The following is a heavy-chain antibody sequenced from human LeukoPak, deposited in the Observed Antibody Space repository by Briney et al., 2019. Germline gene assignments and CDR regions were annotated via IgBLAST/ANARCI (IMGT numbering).Heavy chain of an antibody. CDR2: IIPIFGTT. Sequence: SVKVSCKASGGTFSSYAISWVRQAPGQGLEWRGGIIPIFGTTNYAQKFQDRVTITADKSTSTAYMELSSLRSEDTAVYYCARVVGLTGYSSSWYSGYYYYMDVWGKGTTVTVSS. J-gene: IGHJ6*03. CDR3: ARVVGLTGYSSSWYSGYYYYMDV. V-gene: IGHV1-69*06. D-gene: IGHD6-13*01. CDR1: GGTFSSYA.